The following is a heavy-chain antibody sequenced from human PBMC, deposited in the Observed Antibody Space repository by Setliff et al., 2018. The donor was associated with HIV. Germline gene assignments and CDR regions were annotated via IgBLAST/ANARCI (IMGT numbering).Heavy chain of an antibody. J-gene: IGHJ4*02. CDR3: ARDHIAARSVDY. CDR2: INPSGGST. CDR1: GYTFTDYH. D-gene: IGHD6-6*01. Sequence: ASVKVSCKASGYTFTDYHMHWVRQAPGQGLEWMGIINPSGGSTSYALKFQDRVTMTRDTSTSTVYMEMRSLASEDTAVYYCARDHIAARSVDYWGQGTLVTVSS. V-gene: IGHV1-46*01.